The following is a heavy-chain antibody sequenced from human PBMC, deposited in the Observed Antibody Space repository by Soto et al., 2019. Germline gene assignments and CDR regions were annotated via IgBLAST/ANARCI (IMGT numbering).Heavy chain of an antibody. D-gene: IGHD3-22*01. Sequence: EVQLLESGGGLVQPGGSLRLTCAASGFTFSSYAMSWVRQAPGKGLEWVSAISGSGGSTYYADSVKGRFTISRDNSKNTLYLQMNSLRAEDTAVYYCAKTDSSGYYYYPFDYWGQGTLVTVSS. CDR1: GFTFSSYA. V-gene: IGHV3-23*01. J-gene: IGHJ4*02. CDR3: AKTDSSGYYYYPFDY. CDR2: ISGSGGST.